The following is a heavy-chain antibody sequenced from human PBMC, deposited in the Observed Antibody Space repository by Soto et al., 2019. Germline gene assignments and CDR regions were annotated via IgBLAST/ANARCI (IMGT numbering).Heavy chain of an antibody. CDR1: GFTFSSYS. D-gene: IGHD6-19*01. V-gene: IGHV3-48*01. CDR3: AREGWNYDY. Sequence: EVQLVESGGGLVQPGGSLRLSCAASGFTFSSYSMNWVRQAPGKGLEWVSYISSSSSTIYYAESVKGRFTISRDNAKNSLYLQMNSLRAEDTAVYYCAREGWNYDYWGQGTLVTVSP. CDR2: ISSSSSTI. J-gene: IGHJ4*02.